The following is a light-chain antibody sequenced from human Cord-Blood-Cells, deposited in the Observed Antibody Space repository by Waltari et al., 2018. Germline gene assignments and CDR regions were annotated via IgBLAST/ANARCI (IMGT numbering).Light chain of an antibody. CDR2: DAS. CDR1: QSVSSY. V-gene: IGKV3-11*01. CDR3: QQRSNWLT. J-gene: IGKJ4*01. Sequence: EIVLTQSPATLSLSPVERATLSCRATQSVSSYLAWYQQKPGQAPRLLIYDASNRATGIPARFSGSESGTEFTLTISSLEPEDFAVYYCQQRSNWLTFGGGTKVEIK.